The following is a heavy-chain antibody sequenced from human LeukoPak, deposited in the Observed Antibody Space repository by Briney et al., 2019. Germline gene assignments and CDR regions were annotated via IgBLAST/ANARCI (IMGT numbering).Heavy chain of an antibody. J-gene: IGHJ1*01. CDR3: ASPRGDDSGGYYTWYFHH. D-gene: IGHD3-22*01. CDR1: GVSISSRGYY. Sequence: SETLSLTCTVSGVSISSRGYYWGWIRQPPGKGLEWIGSGSTYYNPSLKSRVTISVDTSKNQFSLKLSSVTAADTAVYFCASPRGDDSGGYYTWYFHHWGQGILVTVSS. CDR2: SGST. V-gene: IGHV4-39*07.